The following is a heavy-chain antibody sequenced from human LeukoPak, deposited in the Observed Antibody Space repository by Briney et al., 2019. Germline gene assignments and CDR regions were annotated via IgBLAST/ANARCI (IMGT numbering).Heavy chain of an antibody. D-gene: IGHD6-19*01. CDR1: GGSISSSSYY. V-gene: IGHV4-39*07. CDR2: INHSGST. Sequence: SETLSLTCTVSGGSISSSSYYWGWIRQPPGKGLEWIGEINHSGSTNYNPSLKSRVTISVDTSKNQFSLKLSSVTAADTAVYYCARRARYSSGWYHFDDPPFDYWGQGTLVTVSS. CDR3: ARRARYSSGWYHFDDPPFDY. J-gene: IGHJ4*02.